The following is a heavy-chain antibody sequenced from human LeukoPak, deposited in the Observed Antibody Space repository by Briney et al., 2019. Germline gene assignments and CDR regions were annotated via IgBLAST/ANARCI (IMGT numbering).Heavy chain of an antibody. J-gene: IGHJ3*02. CDR3: ARVFAGYYYDSSGYSQRLDAFDI. CDR2: IYYSGST. CDR1: GGSISSYY. Sequence: SETLSLTCTVSGGSISSYYWSWIRQPPGKGLEWIGYIYYSGSTNYNPSLKSRVTISVDTSKNQFSLKLSSVTAADTAVYYCARVFAGYYYDSSGYSQRLDAFDIWGQGTMVTVSS. D-gene: IGHD3-22*01. V-gene: IGHV4-59*12.